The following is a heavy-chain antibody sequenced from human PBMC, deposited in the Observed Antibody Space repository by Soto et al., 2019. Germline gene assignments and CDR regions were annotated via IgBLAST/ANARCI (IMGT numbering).Heavy chain of an antibody. V-gene: IGHV4-4*02. Sequence: SETLSLTCAVSGGSISSSNWWSWVRQPPGKGLEWIGEIYHSGSTNYNPSLKSRVTISVDKSKNQFSLKLSSVTAADTAVYYCAREGKAAHLNTEFDYWGQGTLVTVSS. CDR1: GGSISSSNW. J-gene: IGHJ4*02. CDR2: IYHSGST. D-gene: IGHD2-15*01. CDR3: AREGKAAHLNTEFDY.